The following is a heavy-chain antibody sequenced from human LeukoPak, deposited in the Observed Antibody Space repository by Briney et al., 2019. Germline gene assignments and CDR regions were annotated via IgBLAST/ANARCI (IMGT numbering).Heavy chain of an antibody. V-gene: IGHV3-33*01. Sequence: PGGSLRLSCAASGCTFSNSGMHWVRQAPGKGLEWVVDIWYDGSNKYYADFVNGRFTISRDNSKNTVYLQMNSLRAEDTAVYYCARDATTVVYYYCYGMDVWGQGTTVTVSS. CDR3: ARDATTVVYYYCYGMDV. D-gene: IGHD4-11*01. J-gene: IGHJ6*02. CDR1: GCTFSNSG. CDR2: IWYDGSNK.